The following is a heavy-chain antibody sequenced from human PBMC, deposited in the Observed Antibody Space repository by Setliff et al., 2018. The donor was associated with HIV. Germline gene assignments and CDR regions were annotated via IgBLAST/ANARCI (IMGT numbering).Heavy chain of an antibody. CDR1: GGSINSYY. CDR3: ARDAAFGGGSWYYYGMDV. Sequence: SETLSLTCTVSGGSINSYYWSWIRQPAGKGLEWIGRIYTTGSTNYNPSLKSRVTMSIDTSKNQFSLKMTSVTAADTAVYYCARDAAFGGGSWYYYGMDVWGQGTTVTVSS. V-gene: IGHV4-4*07. CDR2: IYTTGST. J-gene: IGHJ6*02. D-gene: IGHD3-16*01.